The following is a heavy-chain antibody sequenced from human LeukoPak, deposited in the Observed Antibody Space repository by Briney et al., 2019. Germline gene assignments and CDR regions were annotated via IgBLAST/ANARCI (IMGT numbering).Heavy chain of an antibody. Sequence: SETLSLTCTVSGGSIRGYYCSWIRQSPGKGLECLGYISYSGSTNYNPFLKSRVTISIDTSKNQFSLKLSSVTAADTAVYYCARRTTGYSNFDYWGQGTLVTVSS. CDR1: GGSIRGYY. CDR2: ISYSGST. V-gene: IGHV4-59*01. J-gene: IGHJ4*02. D-gene: IGHD3-9*01. CDR3: ARRTTGYSNFDY.